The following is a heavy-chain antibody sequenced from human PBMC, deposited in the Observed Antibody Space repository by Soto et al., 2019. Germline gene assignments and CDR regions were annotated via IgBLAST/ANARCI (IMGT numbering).Heavy chain of an antibody. Sequence: SETLSLTCAVYGGSFSSYYWSWIRQSPGRGLEWIGEVNHSGSTNYNPSLKSRVTISVDTSKSHFSLKLTSITAADTAVYYCARGGGYDYLDYYYGMDVWGQGTTVTVSS. J-gene: IGHJ6*02. V-gene: IGHV4-34*01. CDR2: VNHSGST. CDR1: GGSFSSYY. D-gene: IGHD5-12*01. CDR3: ARGGGYDYLDYYYGMDV.